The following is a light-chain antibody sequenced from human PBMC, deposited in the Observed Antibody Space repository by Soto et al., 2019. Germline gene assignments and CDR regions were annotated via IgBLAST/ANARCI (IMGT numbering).Light chain of an antibody. CDR2: INSDGSH. J-gene: IGLJ2*01. CDR3: QTWDSAIRV. Sequence: QPVLAQLPSASASLGASVKLTCTLTSGPSSYTIAWHQQQPGRGPRYLMKINSDGSHMKGDGIPARFSGSSSESERHLTISNVQSEDEADYYCQTWDSAIRVFGGGTKVTVL. V-gene: IGLV4-69*01. CDR1: SGPSSYT.